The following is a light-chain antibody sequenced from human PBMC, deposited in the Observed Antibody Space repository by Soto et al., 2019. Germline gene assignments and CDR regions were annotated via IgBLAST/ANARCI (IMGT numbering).Light chain of an antibody. CDR2: DAS. V-gene: IGKV3-11*01. CDR3: QQRSNWPRLIT. CDR1: QSVSSY. Sequence: EIVLTQSPATLSLSPSERSTLSCRASQSVSSYLAWYQQKPGQAPRLLIYDASNRATGIPARFSGSGSGTDFTLTISSLEPEDFAVYYCQQRSNWPRLITFGQGTRLEIK. J-gene: IGKJ5*01.